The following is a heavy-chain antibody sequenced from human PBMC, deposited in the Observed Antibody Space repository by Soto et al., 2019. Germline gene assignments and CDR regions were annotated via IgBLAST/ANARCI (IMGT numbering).Heavy chain of an antibody. CDR3: ARDQVAGTYYFDY. D-gene: IGHD2-15*01. V-gene: IGHV1-46*01. J-gene: IGHJ4*02. Sequence: ASVKVSCKASGYTFTSHYMHWVRQAPGQGFEWMGIINPSGGSTTYAQKFQGRVTMTRDTSTSTVYMELSSLRSEDTAVYYCARDQVAGTYYFDYWGQGTLVTVSS. CDR2: INPSGGST. CDR1: GYTFTSHY.